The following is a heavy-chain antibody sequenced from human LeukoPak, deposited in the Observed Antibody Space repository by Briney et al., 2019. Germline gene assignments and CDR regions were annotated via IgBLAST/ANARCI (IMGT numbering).Heavy chain of an antibody. CDR2: INHSGGT. Sequence: SETLSLACAVYGGSFSGYYWSWIRQPPGKGLEWIVEINHSGGTNYNPSLKSRVTISVDTSKNQFSLKLSSVTAADTAVYYCARGRTTVTMFPFDYWGQGTLVTVSS. CDR1: GGSFSGYY. D-gene: IGHD4-17*01. J-gene: IGHJ4*02. V-gene: IGHV4-34*01. CDR3: ARGRTTVTMFPFDY.